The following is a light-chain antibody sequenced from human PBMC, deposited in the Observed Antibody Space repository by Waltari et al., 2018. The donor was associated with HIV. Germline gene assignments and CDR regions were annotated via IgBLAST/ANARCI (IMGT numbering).Light chain of an antibody. V-gene: IGLV2-8*01. J-gene: IGLJ2*01. CDR2: DVI. Sequence: QSALTQPPSASGSPGQSVTLSCTGTSSDVGGYNYVSWHQQHPGKAPKRMIYDVIKRPSGVPDRLSGSKSGNTASLTVSGLQPEDEADYYCSSHAGSKVVFGGGTRLTVL. CDR1: SSDVGGYNY. CDR3: SSHAGSKVV.